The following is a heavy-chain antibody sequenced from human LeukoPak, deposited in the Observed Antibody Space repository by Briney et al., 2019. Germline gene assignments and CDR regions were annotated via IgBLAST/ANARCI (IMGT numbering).Heavy chain of an antibody. CDR1: GYTFTGYY. J-gene: IGHJ5*02. CDR2: INPNSGGT. V-gene: IGHV1-2*02. CDR3: ARVLKYNWNSGWFDP. D-gene: IGHD1-7*01. Sequence: ASVKVSCKASGYTFTGYYMHWVRQAPGQGLEWMGWINPNSGGTNYAQKFQGRVTMTRDTSISTAYMELSRLRSDDTAVYYCARVLKYNWNSGWFDPWGQGTLVTVSS.